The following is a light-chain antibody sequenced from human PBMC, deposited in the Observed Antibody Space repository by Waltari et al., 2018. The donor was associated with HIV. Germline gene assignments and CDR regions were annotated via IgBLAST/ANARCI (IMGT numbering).Light chain of an antibody. CDR1: SLRSYY. Sequence: SSELTQDPAVSVALGQTVRITCQGDSLRSYYASWYQQKPGQAPVIVIYGKNNRPSGIPDRFSGSSSGNTASLTITGAQAEDEADYYCNSRDSSGKRVFGGGTKLTVL. J-gene: IGLJ2*01. CDR3: NSRDSSGKRV. CDR2: GKN. V-gene: IGLV3-19*01.